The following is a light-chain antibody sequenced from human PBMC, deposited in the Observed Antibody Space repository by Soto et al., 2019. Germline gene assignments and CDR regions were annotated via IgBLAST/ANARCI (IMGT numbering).Light chain of an antibody. J-gene: IGKJ4*01. CDR2: GPS. CDR3: QQSGSSPPVT. V-gene: IGKV3-20*01. Sequence: EIVLTQSPGTLSLSPGERATLSCRASQTVSSSYLAWYQQKPGQAPRLLIYGPSIRATGIPDRFSGSGSGKDFSLTITRLEPEDFAVYYCQQSGSSPPVTFGGGTKVEIK. CDR1: QTVSSSY.